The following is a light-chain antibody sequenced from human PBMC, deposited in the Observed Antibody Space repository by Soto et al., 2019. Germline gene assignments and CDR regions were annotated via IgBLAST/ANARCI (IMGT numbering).Light chain of an antibody. J-gene: IGKJ3*01. CDR3: QQYGSSFT. V-gene: IGKV3-20*01. CDR1: QSVSSSY. Sequence: EIVLTQSPGTLSLSPGERATLSCRASQSVSSSYLAWYQQKPGQAPRLLIYGASSRATGIPDRFSGSGSGTDFTVTISRLEPEDFAEYYCQQYGSSFTFGPGTKVYIK. CDR2: GAS.